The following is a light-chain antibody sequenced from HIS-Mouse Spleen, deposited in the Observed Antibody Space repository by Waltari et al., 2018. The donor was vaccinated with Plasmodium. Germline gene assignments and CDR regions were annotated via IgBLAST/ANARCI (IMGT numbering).Light chain of an antibody. J-gene: IGKJ1*01. Sequence: DVVMTQSPLYLPVTLGQPASISCRSSQSLVYSDGHTYLNWFQQRPGQSPRRLIYKVSNRDPGVPDRFSGSGSGTDFTLKISRVEAEDVGVYYCMQGTHWPPTFGQGTKVEIK. CDR1: QSLVYSDGHTY. CDR2: KVS. V-gene: IGKV2-30*01. CDR3: MQGTHWPPT.